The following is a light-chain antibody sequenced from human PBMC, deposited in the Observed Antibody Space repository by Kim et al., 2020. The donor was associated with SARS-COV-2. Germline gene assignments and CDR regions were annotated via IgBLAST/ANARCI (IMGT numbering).Light chain of an antibody. V-gene: IGLV1-44*01. CDR2: SNN. Sequence: GQRVTIPCSGSSSNIGSNTVNWYQQLPGTAPKLLIFSNNQRPSGVPDRFSGSKSGTSASLAISGLQSEDEADYHCAAWDDSLNGWVFGGGTKLTVL. J-gene: IGLJ3*02. CDR1: SSNIGSNT. CDR3: AAWDDSLNGWV.